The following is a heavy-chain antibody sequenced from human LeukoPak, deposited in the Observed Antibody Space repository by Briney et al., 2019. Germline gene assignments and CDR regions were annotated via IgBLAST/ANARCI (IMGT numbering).Heavy chain of an antibody. V-gene: IGHV3-7*01. CDR3: ARAGYTSGWDY. D-gene: IGHD6-19*01. CDR2: IKHDGSEK. CDR1: GFTFSTYW. J-gene: IGHJ4*02. Sequence: GGSLRLSCAASGFTFSTYWMSWVRQAPGKGLEWVANIKHDGSEKYYVDSVKGQFTISRDNAENSLYLQMNSLRGEDTAVYFCARAGYTSGWDYWGQGTLVTVSS.